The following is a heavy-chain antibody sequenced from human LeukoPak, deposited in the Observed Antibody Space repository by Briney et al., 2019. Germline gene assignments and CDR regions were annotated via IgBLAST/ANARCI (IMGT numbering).Heavy chain of an antibody. D-gene: IGHD3-22*01. CDR2: ITPNADRT. CDR1: GFTFGSYG. CDR3: AIMHGYYDGSGYWVQ. Sequence: GGSLRLSCAASGFTFGSYGMSWVRQAPGKGLEWVSFITPNADRTSYADSVEDRFTISRDNPRNTLYMQMNSLRDEDTAVYYCAIMHGYYDGSGYWVQWGQGTLVTVSS. J-gene: IGHJ1*01. V-gene: IGHV3-23*01.